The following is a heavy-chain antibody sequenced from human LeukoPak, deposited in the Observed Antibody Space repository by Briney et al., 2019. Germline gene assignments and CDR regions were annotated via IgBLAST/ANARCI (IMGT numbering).Heavy chain of an antibody. CDR2: IKQDGSEK. CDR3: AREQPAMITFGGVIAQDAFDI. CDR1: GFTFSSYW. Sequence: GGSLRLSCAASGFTFSSYWMSWVRQAPGKGLEWVVNIKQDGSEKYYVDSVKGRFTISRDNAKNSLYLQMNSLRAEDTAVYYCAREQPAMITFGGVIAQDAFDIWGQGTMVTVSS. D-gene: IGHD3-16*02. V-gene: IGHV3-7*01. J-gene: IGHJ3*02.